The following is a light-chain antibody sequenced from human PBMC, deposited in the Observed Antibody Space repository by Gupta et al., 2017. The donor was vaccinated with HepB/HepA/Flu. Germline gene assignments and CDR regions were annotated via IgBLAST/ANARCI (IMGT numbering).Light chain of an antibody. CDR1: RSNIGAGYD. J-gene: IGLJ3*02. CDR2: GNS. CDR3: QSYDRSLSVV. Sequence: QSVLTQPPSVSGAPGQRVTISCTGTRSNIGAGYDVHWYQQLPGTAPKLLIYGNSNRPSGVPDRFSDSKSGNSASLAITGLQAEDEADYYCQSYDRSLSVVFGGGTNLTVL. V-gene: IGLV1-40*01.